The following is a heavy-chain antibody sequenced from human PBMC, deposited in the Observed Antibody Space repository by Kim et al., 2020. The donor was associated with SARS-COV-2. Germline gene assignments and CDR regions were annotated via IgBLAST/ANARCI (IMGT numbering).Heavy chain of an antibody. V-gene: IGHV3-74*01. Sequence: GGSLRLSCAASGFTFSSYWMHWVRQAPGKGLVWVSRINSDGSRTSYADSVKGRFTISRDNAKNTLYLQMNSLRAEDTAVYYCARVAGFTIFGVVPGNYYYMDVWGKGTTVTVSS. D-gene: IGHD3-3*01. CDR3: ARVAGFTIFGVVPGNYYYMDV. J-gene: IGHJ6*03. CDR2: INSDGSRT. CDR1: GFTFSSYW.